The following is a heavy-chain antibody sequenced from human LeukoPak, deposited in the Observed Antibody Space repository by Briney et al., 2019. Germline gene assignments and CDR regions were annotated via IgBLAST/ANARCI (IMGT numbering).Heavy chain of an antibody. V-gene: IGHV4-34*01. CDR2: INHSGST. CDR3: ARGTLWPGCFDT. J-gene: IGHJ3*02. D-gene: IGHD5-18*01. Sequence: PSETLSLTCAVYGGSFSGYYWSWIRQPPGKGLEWIGEINHSGSTNYNPSLKSRVTISVDTSKNQFSLKLSSVTAADTAVYYCARGTLWPGCFDTWGQGTMVTVSS. CDR1: GGSFSGYY.